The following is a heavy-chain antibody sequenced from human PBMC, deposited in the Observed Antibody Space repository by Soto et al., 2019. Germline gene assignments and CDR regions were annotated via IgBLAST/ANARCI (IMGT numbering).Heavy chain of an antibody. J-gene: IGHJ6*03. CDR1: SGSISSSNW. Sequence: QVQLQESGPGLVKPSGTLSLTCAVSSGSISSSNWWSWVRQPPGKGLEWIGEIYHSGSTNYNPSLKSRVTISVDKSNNQFSLKLSSVIAAKMSVYYCARRLKYWNHEDYYYSYYMDVWGKGTTVTVSS. D-gene: IGHD1-1*01. V-gene: IGHV4-4*02. CDR2: IYHSGST. CDR3: ARRLKYWNHEDYYYSYYMDV.